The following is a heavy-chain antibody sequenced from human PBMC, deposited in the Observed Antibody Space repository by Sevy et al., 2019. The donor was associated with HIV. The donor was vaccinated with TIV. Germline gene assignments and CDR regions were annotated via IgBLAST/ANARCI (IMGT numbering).Heavy chain of an antibody. CDR1: GFTFSSYS. J-gene: IGHJ3*02. V-gene: IGHV3-48*02. D-gene: IGHD2-15*01. CDR2: ISSSSSTI. CDR3: TRALRLPGYAFDI. Sequence: GGSLRLSCAASGFTFSSYSMNWVRQAPGKGLEWVSYISSSSSTIYYADSVKGRFTISRDNAKNSLYLQMNSLRDEDTAVYYCTRALRLPGYAFDIWGQGTMVTVSS.